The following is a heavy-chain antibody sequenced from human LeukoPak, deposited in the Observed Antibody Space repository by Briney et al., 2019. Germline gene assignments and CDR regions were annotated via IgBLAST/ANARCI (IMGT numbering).Heavy chain of an antibody. CDR2: IHPGRGDT. Sequence: ASVKVSCKALGYTFTDHDFNWLRQAPGQGLEWMGWIHPGRGDTNYAQKFQGRVSLTRDTSISTAYMELSGLTSDDTAVYFCARDHNWGPESSGQGTLVSVSS. J-gene: IGHJ5*02. D-gene: IGHD7-27*01. CDR1: GYTFTDHD. CDR3: ARDHNWGPES. V-gene: IGHV1-2*02.